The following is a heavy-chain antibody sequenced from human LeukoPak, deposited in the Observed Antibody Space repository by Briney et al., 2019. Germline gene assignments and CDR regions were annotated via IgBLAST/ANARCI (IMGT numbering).Heavy chain of an antibody. Sequence: GGSLRLSCAASGFTFTRYAMTWVRQAPGKGLEWVSTISDNGGFTFYADSVKGRFTISRDNSKNTLYLQMNSLRADDTAVYYCANAPTGTYRFDYWGQGTLVTVSS. D-gene: IGHD4-17*01. CDR1: GFTFTRYA. CDR2: ISDNGGFT. CDR3: ANAPTGTYRFDY. J-gene: IGHJ4*02. V-gene: IGHV3-23*01.